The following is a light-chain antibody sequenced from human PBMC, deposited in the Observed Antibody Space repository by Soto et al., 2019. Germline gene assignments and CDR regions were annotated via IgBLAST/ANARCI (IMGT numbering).Light chain of an antibody. CDR2: EVR. V-gene: IGLV2-14*01. Sequence: QSALTQPASVSGSPGQSITVSCTGTNTDVGGYNYVSWYQHRPGKAPRLMIYEVRNRLSGVSNRFSGSKSGNTASLTISCLQSEDEADYYCNSYTGSGIVFGTGTKLAVL. CDR1: NTDVGGYNY. J-gene: IGLJ1*01. CDR3: NSYTGSGIV.